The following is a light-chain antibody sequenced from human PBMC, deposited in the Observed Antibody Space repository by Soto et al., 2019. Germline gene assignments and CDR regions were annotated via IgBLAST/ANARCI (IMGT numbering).Light chain of an antibody. Sequence: QSALTQPASVSGSPGQSITISCTGTSSDVGSYNLVSWYQQHPGKAPKLMIYEGSKRPSGVSNRFSGSKSGNTASLTISGPQAEDEADYYCCSYAGSSTVFGTGTKVTVL. CDR3: CSYAGSSTV. CDR2: EGS. CDR1: SSDVGSYNL. J-gene: IGLJ1*01. V-gene: IGLV2-23*03.